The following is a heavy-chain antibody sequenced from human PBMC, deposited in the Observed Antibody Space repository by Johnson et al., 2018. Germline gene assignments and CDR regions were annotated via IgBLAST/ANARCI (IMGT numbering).Heavy chain of an antibody. D-gene: IGHD3-10*01. CDR1: GFTFSSYG. Sequence: QVRLVESGGGVVQPGRSLRLSCAASGFTFSSYGMHWVRQAPGKGLEWVAVISYDGSNKDYADSVKGRFTISRDTSKNTLYLQMNNLRAEDTAVYYCAKDSPRGADVTPGGFDPWGQGTLVTVSS. J-gene: IGHJ5*02. V-gene: IGHV3-30*18. CDR2: ISYDGSNK. CDR3: AKDSPRGADVTPGGFDP.